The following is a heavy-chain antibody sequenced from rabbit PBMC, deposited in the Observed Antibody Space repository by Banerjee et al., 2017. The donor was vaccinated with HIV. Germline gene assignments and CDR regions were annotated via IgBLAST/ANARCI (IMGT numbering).Heavy chain of an antibody. CDR3: ARDSGSSFSSYGMDL. CDR2: IDSGSSGFS. D-gene: IGHD8-1*01. J-gene: IGHJ6*01. Sequence: QSLEESGGGLVKPGASLTLTCKASGLDFSGDSYDSYMCWVRQAPGKGLEWIACIDSGSSGFSYFANWAKGRFTISKTSSTTVTLQMTSLTAADTATYFCARDSGSSFSSYGMDLWGPGTLVTVS. V-gene: IGHV1S40*01. CDR1: GLDFSGDSY.